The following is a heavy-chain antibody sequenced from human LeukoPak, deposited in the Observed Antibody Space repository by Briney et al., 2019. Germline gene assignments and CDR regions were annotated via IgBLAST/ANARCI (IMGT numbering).Heavy chain of an antibody. CDR2: INHSGGT. V-gene: IGHV4-34*01. D-gene: IGHD3-22*01. CDR3: ARGIVGNPKEDFEV. CDR1: GGSFSDYY. Sequence: SETLSLTCAVYGGSFSDYYWSWIRQPPGKGLEWIGEINHSGGTNYSPSLKSRVTISVDTSKNQFSLRLSSVTAADTAVYYCARGIVGNPKEDFEVRGQGTTVTVSS. J-gene: IGHJ6*02.